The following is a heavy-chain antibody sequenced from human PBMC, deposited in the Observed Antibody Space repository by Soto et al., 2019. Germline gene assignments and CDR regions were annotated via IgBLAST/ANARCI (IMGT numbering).Heavy chain of an antibody. CDR3: ARKGNYDFWSGFLAEYYYYYYGMDV. Sequence: SETLSLTCAVSGGSISSSNWWSWVRQPPGKGLEWIGEIYHSGSTNYNPSLKSRVTISVDKSKNQFSLKLSSVTAADTAVYYCARKGNYDFWSGFLAEYYYYYYGMDVWGQGTTVTVSS. CDR2: IYHSGST. J-gene: IGHJ6*02. CDR1: GGSISSSNW. V-gene: IGHV4-4*02. D-gene: IGHD3-3*01.